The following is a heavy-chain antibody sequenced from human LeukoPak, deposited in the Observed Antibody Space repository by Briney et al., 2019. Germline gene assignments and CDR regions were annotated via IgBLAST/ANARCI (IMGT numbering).Heavy chain of an antibody. CDR3: ATISDQTFDI. Sequence: GGSLSLSCVVSGASFSSYWENWGRQSPGRGLEWVANIKPDGSDKYYVDSARGRFTVSRDNAKSSEFLQMNSLNAEDSAIYYCATISDQTFDIWGRGKLVSVSS. CDR1: GASFSSYW. CDR2: IKPDGSDK. V-gene: IGHV3-7*01. D-gene: IGHD1-26*01. J-gene: IGHJ3*02.